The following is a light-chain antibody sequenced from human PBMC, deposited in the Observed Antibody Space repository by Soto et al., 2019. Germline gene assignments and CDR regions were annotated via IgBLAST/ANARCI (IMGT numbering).Light chain of an antibody. CDR2: GAS. J-gene: IGKJ4*01. CDR3: QEYINWPSIT. V-gene: IGKV3-15*01. Sequence: EIVLTQSPATLSVSPGERATLSCRASQSVRSNLAWYQQKPGQGPRLLIFGASTRATNIPARFSGSGSGTEFTLTISSLQSEDFAVYYCQEYINWPSITFGGGTKVDIK. CDR1: QSVRSN.